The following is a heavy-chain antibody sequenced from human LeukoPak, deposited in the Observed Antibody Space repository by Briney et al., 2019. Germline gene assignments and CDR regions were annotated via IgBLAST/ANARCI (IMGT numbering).Heavy chain of an antibody. CDR2: INHSGST. CDR3: ARDRGYGDHPSWFDP. D-gene: IGHD5-12*01. CDR1: GGSFSGYY. V-gene: IGHV4-34*01. J-gene: IGHJ5*02. Sequence: SETLSLTCAVYGGSFSGYYWSWIRQPPGKGLEWIGEINHSGSTNYNPSLKSRVTISVDTSKNQFSLKLSSVTAADTAVYYCARDRGYGDHPSWFDPWGQGTQVTVSS.